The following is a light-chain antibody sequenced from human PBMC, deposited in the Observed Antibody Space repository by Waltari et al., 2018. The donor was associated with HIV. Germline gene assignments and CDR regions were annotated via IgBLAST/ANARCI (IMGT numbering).Light chain of an antibody. CDR1: QSISSW. CDR2: KAS. V-gene: IGKV1-5*03. CDR3: QQYNSYSWT. Sequence: DIQMTQSPYTLSASVGDRVTITCRASQSISSWLAWYQQKPGKAPKLLIYKASSLESGVPSRFSCSGSGTEFTLTISSLQPDDFATYYCQQYNSYSWTFGQGTKVEIK. J-gene: IGKJ1*01.